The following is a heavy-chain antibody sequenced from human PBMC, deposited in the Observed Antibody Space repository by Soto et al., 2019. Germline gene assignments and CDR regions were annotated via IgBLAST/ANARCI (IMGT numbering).Heavy chain of an antibody. CDR3: AWEELTYCTNGVCYGG. CDR1: GGSISSGGYY. Sequence: QVQLQESGPGLVKPSQTLSLTCTVSGGSISSGGYYWSWIRQHPGKGLEWIGYIYYSGSTYYNPSLKSRVTISVDTSKNQFSLKLSSVTAADTAVYYCAWEELTYCTNGVCYGGWGQGTTVTVSS. CDR2: IYYSGST. J-gene: IGHJ6*02. D-gene: IGHD2-8*01. V-gene: IGHV4-31*03.